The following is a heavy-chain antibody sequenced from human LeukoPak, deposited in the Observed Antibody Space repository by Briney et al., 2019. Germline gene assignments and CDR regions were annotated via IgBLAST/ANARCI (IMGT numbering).Heavy chain of an antibody. D-gene: IGHD6-13*01. CDR2: IIPIFGTA. V-gene: IGHV1-69*05. CDR3: ARGYWQQLPYYYYYYMDV. J-gene: IGHJ6*03. Sequence: SVKVSCKASGGTFSSYAISWVRQAPGQGLEWMGGIIPIFGTANYAQKFQGRVTITTDESTSTAYMELSSLRSEDTAVYYCARGYWQQLPYYYYYYMDVWGKGTTVTVSS. CDR1: GGTFSSYA.